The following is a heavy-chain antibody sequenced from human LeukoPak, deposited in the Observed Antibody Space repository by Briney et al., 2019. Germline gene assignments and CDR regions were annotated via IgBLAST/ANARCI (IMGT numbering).Heavy chain of an antibody. J-gene: IGHJ5*02. Sequence: ASVKVSCKVSGYTLTELSMHWVRQAPGKGLEWMGGFDPEDGETIYAQKFQGRVTMTEDTSTDTAYMELSSLRSEDTAVYYCATDPRYSSSWYDWFDPWGQGTLVTVSS. CDR3: ATDPRYSSSWYDWFDP. V-gene: IGHV1-24*01. CDR2: FDPEDGET. D-gene: IGHD6-13*01. CDR1: GYTLTELS.